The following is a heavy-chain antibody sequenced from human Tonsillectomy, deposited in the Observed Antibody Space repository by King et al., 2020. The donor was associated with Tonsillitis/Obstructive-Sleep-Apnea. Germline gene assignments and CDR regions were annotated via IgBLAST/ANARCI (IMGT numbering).Heavy chain of an antibody. CDR3: ARDAPEIVTVAGFDAFDI. J-gene: IGHJ3*02. CDR1: GYTFSRYA. V-gene: IGHV7-4-1*02. Sequence: QLVQSGSELKKPGASVKVSCKASGYTFSRYAMNWVRQAPGQGPEWMGWIHTNTGKPTYAQGLTGRFVFSVDTSVSTAYLHISSLKAEDTAVYYCARDAPEIVTVAGFDAFDIWAKGQWSPSLQ. D-gene: IGHD6-19*01. CDR2: IHTNTGKP.